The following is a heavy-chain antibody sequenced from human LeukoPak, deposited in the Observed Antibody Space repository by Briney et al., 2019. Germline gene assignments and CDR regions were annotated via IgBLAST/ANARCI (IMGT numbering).Heavy chain of an antibody. CDR1: GYSFTSYW. V-gene: IGHV5-51*01. D-gene: IGHD6-6*01. Sequence: GESLKISCKGSGYSFTSYWIGWVRQMPGKGLEWMGIIYPGDSDTRYSPSFQGQVTISADKSISTAYLQWSSLKASDTAMYYCARTRYSSSSGPHNWFDPWGQGTLVTVSS. CDR2: IYPGDSDT. J-gene: IGHJ5*02. CDR3: ARTRYSSSSGPHNWFDP.